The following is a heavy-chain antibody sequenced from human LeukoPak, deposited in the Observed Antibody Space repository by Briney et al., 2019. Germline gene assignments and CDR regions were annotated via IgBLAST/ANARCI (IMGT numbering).Heavy chain of an antibody. V-gene: IGHV3-23*01. D-gene: IGHD5-18*01. CDR1: VFMFRRYD. J-gene: IGHJ6*03. CDR3: VPRWLRDYYCYRYV. Sequence: GGSLSLSCAASVFMFRRYDMSWVRQAPGEGLECVSVISGSGDSTYYGDSVKGRFTISRDNSEYTMFLQMKRVRVEDTAGEYCVPRWLRDYYCYRYVGGKGITVTVSS. CDR2: ISGSGDST.